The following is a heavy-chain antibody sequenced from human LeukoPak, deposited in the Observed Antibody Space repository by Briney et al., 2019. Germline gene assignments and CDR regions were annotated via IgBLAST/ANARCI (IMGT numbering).Heavy chain of an antibody. CDR2: ISSSSSYI. CDR3: ARVQGVGYSSGWAINGY. V-gene: IGHV3-21*06. J-gene: IGHJ4*02. D-gene: IGHD6-19*01. Sequence: PGGSLRLSCAASGFTFSSYSMNWVRQAPGKGLEWVSSISSSSSYIYYADSVKGRFTISRDNAKNSLYLQMNSLRAEDTAVYYCARVQGVGYSSGWAINGYWGQGTLVTVSS. CDR1: GFTFSSYS.